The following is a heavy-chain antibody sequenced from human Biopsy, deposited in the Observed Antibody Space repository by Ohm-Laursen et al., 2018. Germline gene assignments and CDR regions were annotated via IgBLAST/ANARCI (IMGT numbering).Heavy chain of an antibody. CDR3: ALQSVAQMKNFDY. CDR2: ISPKSGGT. Sequence: SVKVSCKVSGFSFTGYYIHWVRQAPGQGLEWMGWISPKSGGTNYAQKFQGNITMTKNTSMSTAYMEMSRLRSDDTAVHYCALQSVAQMKNFDYWGQGTLVTVSS. CDR1: GFSFTGYY. J-gene: IGHJ4*02. D-gene: IGHD6-19*01. V-gene: IGHV1-2*02.